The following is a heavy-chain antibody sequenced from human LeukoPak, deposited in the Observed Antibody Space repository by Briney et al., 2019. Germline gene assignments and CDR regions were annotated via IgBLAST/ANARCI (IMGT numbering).Heavy chain of an antibody. Sequence: PGGSLRLSCAASGFIFSSYWMSWVRQAPGKGLEWVANIRQDGSEMYYLDSVKGRFTISRDNARKSLYLQMNSLKVEDTAVYYCARDFYDDFALDSWGQGTLVTVSS. D-gene: IGHD2/OR15-2a*01. CDR1: GFIFSSYW. CDR3: ARDFYDDFALDS. CDR2: IRQDGSEM. J-gene: IGHJ4*02. V-gene: IGHV3-7*01.